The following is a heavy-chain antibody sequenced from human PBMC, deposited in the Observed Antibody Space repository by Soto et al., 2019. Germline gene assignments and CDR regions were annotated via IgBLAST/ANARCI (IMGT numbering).Heavy chain of an antibody. CDR1: GFTFSSYA. CDR2: ISGSGGST. V-gene: IGHV3-23*01. D-gene: IGHD4-17*01. Sequence: PGGSLRLSCAASGFTFSSYAMSWVRQAPGKGLEWVSTISGSGGSTYSADSVKGRFAISRDSSKNTLYLQMDSLRAEDTAVYYCVKSYGDSTSRFFDYWGQGTLVTVSS. J-gene: IGHJ4*02. CDR3: VKSYGDSTSRFFDY.